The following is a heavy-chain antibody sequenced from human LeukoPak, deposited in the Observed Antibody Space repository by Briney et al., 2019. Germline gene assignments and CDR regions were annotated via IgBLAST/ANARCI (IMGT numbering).Heavy chain of an antibody. V-gene: IGHV4-59*11. Sequence: SETLSLTCTVSGGSISSHYWSWIRQPPGKGLEWIGYIYYSGSTNYNPSLKSRVTISVDTSKNQFSLKLSSVTAADTAVYYCEREHDFWSGTPPPNWFDPWGQGTLVTVSS. CDR3: EREHDFWSGTPPPNWFDP. D-gene: IGHD3-3*01. CDR2: IYYSGST. CDR1: GGSISSHY. J-gene: IGHJ5*02.